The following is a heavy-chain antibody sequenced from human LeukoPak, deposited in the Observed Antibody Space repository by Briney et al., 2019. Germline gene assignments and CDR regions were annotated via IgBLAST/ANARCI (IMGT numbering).Heavy chain of an antibody. V-gene: IGHV3-48*03. J-gene: IGHJ6*02. Sequence: PGRSLRLSCAASGFTFSSYEMNWVRQAPGKGLEWVSYISSSGSTIYYADSVKGRFTISRDNAKNSLYLQMNSLRAEDTAVYYCANYLTKRNYYYGMDVWGQGTTVTVSS. CDR2: ISSSGSTI. CDR3: ANYLTKRNYYYGMDV. D-gene: IGHD1-1*01. CDR1: GFTFSSYE.